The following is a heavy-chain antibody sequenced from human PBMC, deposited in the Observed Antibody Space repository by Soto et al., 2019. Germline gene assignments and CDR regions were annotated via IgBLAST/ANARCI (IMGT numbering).Heavy chain of an antibody. J-gene: IGHJ4*02. V-gene: IGHV1-2*04. CDR1: GYTFTGYY. CDR3: ARTFGELPSAYYFDY. D-gene: IGHD3-10*01. Sequence: QVQLVQSGAEVKKPGASVKVSCKASGYTFTGYYMHWVRQAPGQGLEWMGWINPNSGGTNYAQKFQGWVTMTRDTSISTAYMELSRLRSDDTAVYYCARTFGELPSAYYFDYWGQGTLVTVSS. CDR2: INPNSGGT.